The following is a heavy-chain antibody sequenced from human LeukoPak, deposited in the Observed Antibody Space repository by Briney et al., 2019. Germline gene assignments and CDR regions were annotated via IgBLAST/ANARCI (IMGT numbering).Heavy chain of an antibody. CDR1: GFNFRSYE. CDR2: ISSSGSTI. D-gene: IGHD4-17*01. J-gene: IGHJ4*02. Sequence: GGSLRLSCAASGFNFRSYEMNWVRQAPGKGLEWVSYISSSGSTIYYADSVKGRFTIYRDNAKNSLYLQMNSLRAEDTAVYYCARDHSTVTTWVDYWGQGTLVTVSS. CDR3: ARDHSTVTTWVDY. V-gene: IGHV3-48*03.